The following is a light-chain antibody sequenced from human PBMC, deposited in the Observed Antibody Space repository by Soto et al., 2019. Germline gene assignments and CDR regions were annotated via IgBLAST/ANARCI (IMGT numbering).Light chain of an antibody. V-gene: IGKV1-39*01. CDR3: QQSYSSPRIT. CDR1: QSISGF. J-gene: IGKJ5*01. Sequence: DIEMTQSPSSLSASVGDRVTITCRASQSISGFLNWYQQKPGKAPRLLIYGASNLQSGVPSRFSARGYGTDFTLTISSLQPADLETYYCQQSYSSPRITFCQGTRLDIK. CDR2: GAS.